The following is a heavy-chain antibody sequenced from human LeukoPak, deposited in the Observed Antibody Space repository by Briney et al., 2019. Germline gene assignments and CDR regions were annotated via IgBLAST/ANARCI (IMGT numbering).Heavy chain of an antibody. J-gene: IGHJ4*02. CDR1: GFTFSSYG. CDR2: ISSRSSTI. Sequence: GRSLRLSCVASGFTFSSYGMNWVRQAPGKGLEWISYISSRSSTIYYADSVKGRFTISRDNAKNSLYLQMNSLRDEDTAVYYCARGCSGGSCFGDFDYWGQGTLGTVSS. D-gene: IGHD2-15*01. V-gene: IGHV3-48*02. CDR3: ARGCSGGSCFGDFDY.